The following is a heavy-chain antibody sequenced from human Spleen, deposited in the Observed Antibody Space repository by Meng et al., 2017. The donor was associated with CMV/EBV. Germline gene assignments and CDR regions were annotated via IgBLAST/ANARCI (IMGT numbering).Heavy chain of an antibody. CDR3: AKGGGSWYLDS. CDR2: ISGGGGTT. V-gene: IGHV3-23*01. D-gene: IGHD6-13*01. J-gene: IGHJ4*02. CDR1: GLIVSSNY. Sequence: GESLKISCAASGLIVSSNYMTWVRQAPGKGLEWVSDISGGGGTTWFADAVKGRFTISRDTSKNMVYLLMNSLRAEDTALYYCAKGGGSWYLDSWGQGTLVTVSS.